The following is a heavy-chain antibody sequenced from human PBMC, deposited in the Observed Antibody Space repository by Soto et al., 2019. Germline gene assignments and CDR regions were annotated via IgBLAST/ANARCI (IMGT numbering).Heavy chain of an antibody. V-gene: IGHV1-18*04. CDR3: ARGVVTATGYFYGLDV. CDR1: GYTFTNYG. CDR2: ISVYNGNA. J-gene: IGHJ6*02. Sequence: QVQLVQSGAEVKKPGASVKVSCKASGYTFTNYGIHWVRQAPGQGLEWMGWISVYNGNADYAQKIKGRVTITTDTITSTVYMELRSLRSDDTALYYCARGVVTATGYFYGLDVWGQGTTVTVSS. D-gene: IGHD2-21*02.